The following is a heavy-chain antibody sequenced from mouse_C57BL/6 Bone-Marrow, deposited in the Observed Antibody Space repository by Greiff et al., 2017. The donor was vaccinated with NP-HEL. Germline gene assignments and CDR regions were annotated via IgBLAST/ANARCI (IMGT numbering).Heavy chain of an antibody. Sequence: EVTLVESGGGLVQPGGSLSLSCAASGFTFTDYYMSWVRQPPGKALEWLGFIRNKANGYPPEYSASVKGRFTISRDNSQSILYLQMNALRAEDSATYYCARYRCRDYLDYWGQGTTLTVSS. J-gene: IGHJ2*01. CDR1: GFTFTDYY. V-gene: IGHV7-3*01. D-gene: IGHD3-1*01. CDR2: IRNKANGYPP. CDR3: ARYRCRDYLDY.